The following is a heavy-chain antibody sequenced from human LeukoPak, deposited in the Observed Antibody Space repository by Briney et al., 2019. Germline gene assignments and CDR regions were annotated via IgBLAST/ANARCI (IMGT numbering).Heavy chain of an antibody. Sequence: GGSLRLSCAASGFPFNTYEMNWVRQAPGKGLEWVSYISSSGSTIYYADSVKGRFTISRDNAKNSLYLQMNSLRAEDTAIYYCARVGAYAAVNCWGQGTLVTVS. D-gene: IGHD3-16*01. V-gene: IGHV3-48*03. J-gene: IGHJ4*02. CDR3: ARVGAYAAVNC. CDR1: GFPFNTYE. CDR2: ISSSGSTI.